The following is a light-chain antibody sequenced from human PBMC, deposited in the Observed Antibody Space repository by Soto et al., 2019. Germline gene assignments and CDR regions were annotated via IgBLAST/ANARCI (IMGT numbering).Light chain of an antibody. Sequence: QSVLTQPPSAPGTPGQRVIISCSGSRSNIGSNYVYWYQQLPGTAPKLLIYRNNQRPSGVPDRFSGSKSGTSASLAISGLRSEDEADYYCAVWDDSLSGWVFGGGTKLTVL. V-gene: IGLV1-47*01. CDR3: AVWDDSLSGWV. CDR1: RSNIGSNY. CDR2: RNN. J-gene: IGLJ3*02.